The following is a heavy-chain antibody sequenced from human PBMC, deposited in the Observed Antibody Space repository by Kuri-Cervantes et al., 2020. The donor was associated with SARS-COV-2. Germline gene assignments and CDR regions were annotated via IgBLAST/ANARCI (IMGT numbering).Heavy chain of an antibody. CDR1: GFTFSSYW. V-gene: IGHV3-74*01. CDR3: PRDPKCRKRGSSCPLRYHYYGMDV. CDR2: INSDGSST. Sequence: GGSLRLSCAAPGFTFSSYWMHPVRQAPRRRLVSNSRINSDGSSTSYADSVKRRFTISRYNAKNSLFLPMNSLRAEHTAVYYCPRDPKCRKRGSSCPLRYHYYGMDVWGQGTTVTVSS. D-gene: IGHD6-13*01. J-gene: IGHJ6*02.